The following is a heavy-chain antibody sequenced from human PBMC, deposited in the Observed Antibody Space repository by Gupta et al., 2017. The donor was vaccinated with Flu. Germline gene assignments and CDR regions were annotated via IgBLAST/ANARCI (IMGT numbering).Heavy chain of an antibody. CDR3: ARDRGYVRKRRKFDAFDI. Sequence: QVQLVESGGGVVQPGRSLRLSCAASGFTFSRYGLHWVRQAPGKGLEWVAGIWDDGSNKYYADSVKGRFTISRDNSKKTLDRQMNSLRAEDTAVYYCARDRGYVRKRRKFDAFDIGGQGTMVTVSS. V-gene: IGHV3-33*01. D-gene: IGHD3-10*02. CDR1: GFTFSRYG. J-gene: IGHJ3*02. CDR2: IWDDGSNK.